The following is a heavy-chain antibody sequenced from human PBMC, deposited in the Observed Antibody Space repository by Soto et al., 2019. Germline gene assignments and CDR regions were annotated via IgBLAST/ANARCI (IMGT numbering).Heavy chain of an antibody. CDR1: GFTFNSYG. V-gene: IGHV3-23*01. CDR2: MSGSGGRT. J-gene: IGHJ4*02. D-gene: IGHD3-10*01. CDR3: AKDGVRWSPYYFDY. Sequence: PGGSLRLSCAASGFTFNSYGMSWVRQAPGKGLEWVSAMSGSGGRTNYADSVKGRFTIARDTSKNTLYLQMNSLRAEDTAVYYCAKDGVRWSPYYFDYWGQGTLVTVSS.